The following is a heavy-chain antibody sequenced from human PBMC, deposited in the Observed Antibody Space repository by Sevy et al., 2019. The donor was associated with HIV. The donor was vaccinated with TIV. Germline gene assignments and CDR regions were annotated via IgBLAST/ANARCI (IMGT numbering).Heavy chain of an antibody. CDR1: GGSICRSSYY. CDR3: ATPRGSDWYEGTGGYFDL. CDR2: ISSTGST. Sequence: SETLSLTCSVSGGSICRSSYYWGWIRQPPGKGLEWIGSISSTGSTSYNPSLKSRVSLSADTSKNQFSLKLDSVSAADTAVYYCATPRGSDWYEGTGGYFDLWGRGALVTVSS. V-gene: IGHV4-39*01. D-gene: IGHD6-19*01. J-gene: IGHJ2*01.